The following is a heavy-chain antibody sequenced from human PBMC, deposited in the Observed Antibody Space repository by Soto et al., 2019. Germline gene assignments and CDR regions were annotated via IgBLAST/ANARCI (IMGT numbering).Heavy chain of an antibody. J-gene: IGHJ3*02. CDR3: AGDAKCVDYDVFEI. CDR1: GYTFTSYG. Sequence: ASVKVSCKASGYTFTSYGISWVRQAPGQGLEWMGWISAYNGNTNYAQKLQGRVTMTTDTSTSTAYMELRSLRSDDTAVYYCAGDAKCVDYDVFEIGAQGTMVTVPS. V-gene: IGHV1-18*01. D-gene: IGHD3-16*01. CDR2: ISAYNGNT.